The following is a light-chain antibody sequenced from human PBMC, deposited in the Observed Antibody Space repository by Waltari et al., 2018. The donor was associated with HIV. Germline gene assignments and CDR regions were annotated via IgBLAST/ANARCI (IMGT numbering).Light chain of an antibody. J-gene: IGLJ2*01. CDR3: TSYTSGSVL. CDR2: EVH. V-gene: IGLV2-14*01. CDR1: NVDVGAFQF. Sequence: QSALTQPASVSGSPGQSITISCTGINVDVGAFQFVSWYQHHPGKAPKLIIYEVHNRPSGVSDRFSGSKSGNSASLTISGLQTADEADYYCTSYTSGSVLFGGGTNLTVL.